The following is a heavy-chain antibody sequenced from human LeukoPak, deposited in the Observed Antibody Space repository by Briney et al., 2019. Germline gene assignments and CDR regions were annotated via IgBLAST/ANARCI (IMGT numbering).Heavy chain of an antibody. CDR2: ISGSGGST. CDR1: GFTFSSYA. D-gene: IGHD6-19*01. Sequence: GGSLRLSCAASGFTFSSYAMSWVRQAPGKGLEGVSAISGSGGSTYYADSVKGRFTISRDNSKNTLYLQMNSLRAEDTAVYYCAEVKGYSSGWSFSLDYFDYWGQGTLVTVSS. J-gene: IGHJ4*02. V-gene: IGHV3-23*01. CDR3: AEVKGYSSGWSFSLDYFDY.